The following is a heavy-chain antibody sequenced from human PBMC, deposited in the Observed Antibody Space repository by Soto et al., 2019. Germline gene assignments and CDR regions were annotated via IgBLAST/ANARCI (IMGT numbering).Heavy chain of an antibody. CDR1: GGSFSGYY. CDR3: ARGSSGGRGLDY. V-gene: IGHV4-34*01. D-gene: IGHD6-19*01. CDR2: INHSGST. Sequence: QVQLQQWGAGLLKPSETLSLTCAVYGGSFSGYYWSWIRQPPGKGLEWIGEINHSGSTNYNPSLKRRVXXXVXSSKNQFSLKLTSVTAADTAVYYCARGSSGGRGLDYWGQGTLVTVSS. J-gene: IGHJ4*02.